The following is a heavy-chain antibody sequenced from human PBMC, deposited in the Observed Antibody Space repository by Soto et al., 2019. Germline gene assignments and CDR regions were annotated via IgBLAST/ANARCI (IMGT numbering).Heavy chain of an antibody. CDR1: GFIFSSYA. D-gene: IGHD1-1*01. CDR2: ISYDGSNK. CDR3: ARDRLRYNWNDFPYYYYGMDV. J-gene: IGHJ6*02. V-gene: IGHV3-30-3*01. Sequence: VQLVESGGGVVQPGRSLRLSCAASGFIFSSYAMHWVRQAPGKGLEWVAVISYDGSNKYYANSVKGRFTISRDNSKNTLYLQMNSLRAEDTAVYYCARDRLRYNWNDFPYYYYGMDVWGQGTTVTVSS.